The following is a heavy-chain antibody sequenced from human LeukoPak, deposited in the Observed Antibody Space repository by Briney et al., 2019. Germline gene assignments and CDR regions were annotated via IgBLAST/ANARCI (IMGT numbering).Heavy chain of an antibody. D-gene: IGHD1-26*01. CDR3: AKSGGYGLIDY. J-gene: IGHJ4*02. Sequence: GRSLRLSCAASGFTFDDYAMHWVRQAPGKGLEWVSGISWNSGSIGYADSVKGRFTISRDNAKNSLYLQMNSLRAEDTAMYYCAKSGGYGLIDYWGQGTLVTVSS. CDR1: GFTFDDYA. CDR2: ISWNSGSI. V-gene: IGHV3-9*01.